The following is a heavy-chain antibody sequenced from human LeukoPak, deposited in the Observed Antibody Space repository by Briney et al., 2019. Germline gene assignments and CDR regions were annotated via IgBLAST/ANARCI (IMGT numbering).Heavy chain of an antibody. J-gene: IGHJ3*02. Sequence: GGSLRLSCAASGFTFSSYEMNWVRQAPGKGLEWVSSISTSSSYIYYADSVKGRFTISRDNAKNSLYLQMNSLRAEDTAVYYCARGDPDISFGVAGEAFDIWGQGTMVTVSS. CDR1: GFTFSSYE. V-gene: IGHV3-21*01. D-gene: IGHD3-3*01. CDR3: ARGDPDISFGVAGEAFDI. CDR2: ISTSSSYI.